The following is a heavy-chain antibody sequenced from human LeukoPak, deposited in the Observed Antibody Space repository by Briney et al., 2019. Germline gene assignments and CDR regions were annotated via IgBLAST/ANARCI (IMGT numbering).Heavy chain of an antibody. J-gene: IGHJ4*02. Sequence: GGSLRLSCAASGFTFSNHSMNWVRQVPGKGLEWISYISSSSSARYYAGSVKGRFTISRDDASNSLYLQMNSLRAENTAIYYCARMSGSRLPGYWGQGALVTVSS. V-gene: IGHV3-48*01. CDR3: ARMSGSRLPGY. CDR2: ISSSSSAR. CDR1: GFTFSNHS. D-gene: IGHD3-3*01.